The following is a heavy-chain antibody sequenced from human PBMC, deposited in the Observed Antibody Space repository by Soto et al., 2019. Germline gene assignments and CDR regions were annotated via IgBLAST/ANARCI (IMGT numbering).Heavy chain of an antibody. CDR3: ASGIQLWLRRINSGYSG. D-gene: IGHD5-18*01. CDR1: GGTFSTYA. V-gene: IGHV1-69*05. Sequence: QVQLVQSGAEVTKPESSVKVSFKAPGGTFSTYAISWVRQAPGQGLEWMGGIIPMFGTANYAQRFQDRVTITTDESTHTVYMELSSLRAEDTAVYFCASGIQLWLRRINSGYSGWGQGTLVTVSS. J-gene: IGHJ4*02. CDR2: IIPMFGTA.